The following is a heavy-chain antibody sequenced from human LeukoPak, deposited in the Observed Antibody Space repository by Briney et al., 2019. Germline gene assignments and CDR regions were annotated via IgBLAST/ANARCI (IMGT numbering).Heavy chain of an antibody. CDR3: ARSDYGMDV. CDR1: GGSISSGSYY. CDR2: IYTSGST. V-gene: IGHV4-61*02. Sequence: SETLSLTCTVSGGSISSGSYYWSWIRQPAGKGLEWIGRIYTSGSTNYNPSLKSRVTISVDTSKCQFSLKLSSVTAADTAVYYWARSDYGMDVWGQGTTVTVSS. J-gene: IGHJ6*02.